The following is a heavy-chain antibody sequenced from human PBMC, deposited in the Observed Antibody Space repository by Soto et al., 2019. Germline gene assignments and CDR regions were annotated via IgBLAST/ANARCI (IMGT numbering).Heavy chain of an antibody. CDR3: ARVDYTSYYYGGHWFDS. CDR1: GGSVRSASFY. D-gene: IGHD3-10*01. V-gene: IGHV4-61*01. J-gene: IGHJ5*01. Sequence: QVQLQESGPGLLRPSETLSLTCTVSGGSVRSASFYWSWVRQPPGKGLEYIGYAYYSDNTNYNPSLTSRVTISLDTSRNQISLKLTPVTAADTAIYYCARVDYTSYYYGGHWFDSWGQGTLVIVSS. CDR2: AYYSDNT.